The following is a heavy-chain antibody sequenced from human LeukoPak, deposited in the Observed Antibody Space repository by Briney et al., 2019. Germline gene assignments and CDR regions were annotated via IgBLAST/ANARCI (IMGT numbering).Heavy chain of an antibody. CDR2: ISGSGVST. D-gene: IGHD5-18*01. V-gene: IGHV3-23*01. CDR1: GFTFSSYA. J-gene: IGHJ4*02. Sequence: TGGSLGLSCAASGFTFSSYAMSWVRQAPGKGLEWVSSISGSGVSTYYPDSVKGRFTISRDNSKDTLYLQMNSLRAEDTAVYYCAKGTRPGYSYGPFDYWGQGFLVTVSS. CDR3: AKGTRPGYSYGPFDY.